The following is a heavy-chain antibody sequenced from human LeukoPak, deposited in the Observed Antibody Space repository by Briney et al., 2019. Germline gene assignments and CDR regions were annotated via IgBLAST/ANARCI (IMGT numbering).Heavy chain of an antibody. D-gene: IGHD3-22*01. V-gene: IGHV4-34*01. CDR1: SGSISSYY. CDR2: INHSGST. CDR3: ARGSLYYYDSSGYEGWFDP. Sequence: SETLSLTCTVSSGSISSYYWSWIRQPPGKGLEWIGEINHSGSTNYNPSLKSRVTISVDTSKNQFSLKLSSVTAADTAVYYCARGSLYYYDSSGYEGWFDPWGQGTLVTVSS. J-gene: IGHJ5*02.